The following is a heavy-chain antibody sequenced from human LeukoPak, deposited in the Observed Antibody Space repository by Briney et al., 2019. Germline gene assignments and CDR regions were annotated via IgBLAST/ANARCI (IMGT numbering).Heavy chain of an antibody. V-gene: IGHV3-21*01. CDR3: AKEVAARPKWPFDY. Sequence: GGSLRLSCAASGFTFSSYSMNWVRQAPGKGLEWVSSISSSSSYIYYADSVKGRFTISRDNAKNSLYLQMNSLRAEDTAVYYCAKEVAARPKWPFDYWGQGTLVTVSS. D-gene: IGHD6-6*01. CDR1: GFTFSSYS. CDR2: ISSSSSYI. J-gene: IGHJ4*02.